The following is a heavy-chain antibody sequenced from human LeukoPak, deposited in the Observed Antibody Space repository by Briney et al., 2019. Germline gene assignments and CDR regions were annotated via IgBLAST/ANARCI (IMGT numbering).Heavy chain of an antibody. J-gene: IGHJ6*02. CDR2: ISGSGGST. D-gene: IGHD3-3*01. CDR1: GFTFSSYA. CDR3: AREGTIFGVVTRGYYGMDV. Sequence: SGGSLRLSCAASGFTFSSYAMSWVRQAPGKGLEWVSAISGSGGSTYYADSVKGRFTISRDNSKNTLYLQMNSLRDEDTAVYYCAREGTIFGVVTRGYYGMDVWGQGTTVTVSS. V-gene: IGHV3-23*01.